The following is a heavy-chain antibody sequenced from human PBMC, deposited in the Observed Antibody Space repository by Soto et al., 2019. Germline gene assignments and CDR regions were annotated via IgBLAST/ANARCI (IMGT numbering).Heavy chain of an antibody. CDR2: IYATGTT. V-gene: IGHV4-4*07. CDR3: VRDGTKTLRDWFDP. Sequence: QVKLQESGPGLVKPSETLSLTCTVSGASISGYYWSWIRKSAGKGLEWIGRIYATGTTDYNPSLKNRVMMSVDTSKKQFSLRLRSVTAADTAVYYCVRDGTKTLRDWFDPWGQGISVTVSS. CDR1: GASISGYY. J-gene: IGHJ5*02. D-gene: IGHD1-1*01.